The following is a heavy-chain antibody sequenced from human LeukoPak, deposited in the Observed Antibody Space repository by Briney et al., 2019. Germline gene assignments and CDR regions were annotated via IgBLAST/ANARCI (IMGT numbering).Heavy chain of an antibody. CDR2: IYPGDSDT. CDR3: ARHASGYAADSFDY. V-gene: IGHV5-51*01. CDR1: GYSFTNYG. J-gene: IGHJ4*02. Sequence: GESLKISCKGSGYSFTNYGIDWVRQMPGKGLEWMGIIYPGDSDTTYSPSFQGQVTFSADKSISTAHLQWSSLKASDTAMYYCARHASGYAADSFDYWGQGSLVTVSS. D-gene: IGHD3-22*01.